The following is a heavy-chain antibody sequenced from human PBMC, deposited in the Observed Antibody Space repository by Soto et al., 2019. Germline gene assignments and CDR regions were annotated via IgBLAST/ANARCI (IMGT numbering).Heavy chain of an antibody. V-gene: IGHV3-30-3*01. J-gene: IGHJ4*02. CDR2: ISYDGSNK. D-gene: IGHD5-12*01. CDR1: GFTFSSYA. CDR3: ARRFRRDGYNSGYDY. Sequence: GGSLRLSCAASGFTFSSYAMHWVRQAPGKGLEWVAVISYDGSNKYYADSVKGRFTISRDNSKNTLYLQMNSLRAEDTAVYYCARRFRRDGYNSGYDYWGQGTLVTVSS.